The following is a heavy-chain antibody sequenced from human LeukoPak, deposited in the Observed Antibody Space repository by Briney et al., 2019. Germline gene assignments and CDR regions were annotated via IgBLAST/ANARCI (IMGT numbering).Heavy chain of an antibody. CDR3: ARENPDDYGDYGWFDP. Sequence: PSETLSLTCTVSGYSISSGYYWGWIRQPPGKGLEWIGSIYHSGSTYYNPSLKSRVTISVDTSKNQFSLKLSSVTAADTAVYYCARENPDDYGDYGWFDPWGQGTLVTVSS. CDR2: IYHSGST. CDR1: GYSISSGYY. V-gene: IGHV4-38-2*02. D-gene: IGHD4-17*01. J-gene: IGHJ5*02.